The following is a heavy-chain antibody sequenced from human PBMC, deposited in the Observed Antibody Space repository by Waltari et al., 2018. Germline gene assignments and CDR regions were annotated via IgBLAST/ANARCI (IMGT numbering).Heavy chain of an antibody. Sequence: QVTLKESGPALVKPTQTLTLTCTFSGLSLSNRVMRVSWIRQPPGKALEWLARSDWDDNKFYSTSLKTRLTISKDTSKNQVVLTMTNMDPVDTATYYCARVGIGPWGQGTLVTVSS. J-gene: IGHJ5*02. CDR2: SDWDDNK. CDR3: ARVGIGP. V-gene: IGHV2-70*04. D-gene: IGHD1-26*01. CDR1: GLSLSNRVMR.